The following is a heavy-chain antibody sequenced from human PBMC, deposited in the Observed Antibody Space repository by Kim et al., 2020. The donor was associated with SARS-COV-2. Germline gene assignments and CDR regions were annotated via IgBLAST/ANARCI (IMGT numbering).Heavy chain of an antibody. J-gene: IGHJ2*01. CDR2: YRGGT. V-gene: IGHV4-59*09. Sequence: YRGGTNHTPPLKSRVTNTVDTSKNQFSLKLSSVTAADTAVYYCARGFDLWGRGTLVTVSS. CDR3: ARGFDL.